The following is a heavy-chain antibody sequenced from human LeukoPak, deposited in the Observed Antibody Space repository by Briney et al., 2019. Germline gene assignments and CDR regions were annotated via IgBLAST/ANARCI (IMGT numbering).Heavy chain of an antibody. J-gene: IGHJ6*03. CDR1: RFTFSSYA. CDR2: ISGSGGST. CDR3: AKTKQLWLRSYYYYYMDV. Sequence: GGSLRLSCAASRFTFSSYAMSWVRQAPGKGLEWVSTISGSGGSTYYADSVKGRFTISRDNSKNTLYLQINSLRAEDTAVYYCAKTKQLWLRSYYYYYMDVWGKGTTVTVSS. V-gene: IGHV3-23*01. D-gene: IGHD5-18*01.